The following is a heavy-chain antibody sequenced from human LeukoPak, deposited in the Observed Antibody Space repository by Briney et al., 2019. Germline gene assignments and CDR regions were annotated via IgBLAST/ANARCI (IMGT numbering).Heavy chain of an antibody. CDR3: VKFNDILTGYFDY. J-gene: IGHJ4*02. Sequence: GGSLRLSCAASGFTFSSYAMSWVRQSPGKGLERVSAISGGGGSTYYAYYTGSVKGRFTISRDNSKNTLYLQMNSLRAEDAAVYFCVKFNDILTGYFDYWGQGTLVTVSS. V-gene: IGHV3-23*01. D-gene: IGHD3-9*01. CDR2: ISGGGGST. CDR1: GFTFSSYA.